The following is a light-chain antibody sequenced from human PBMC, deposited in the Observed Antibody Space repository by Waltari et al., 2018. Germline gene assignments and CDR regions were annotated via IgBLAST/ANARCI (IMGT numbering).Light chain of an antibody. V-gene: IGLV1-40*01. Sequence: QSVLPQPLSVSGAPGQRVTISCTGSDSNLGSYDVHWYQQLPGTAPKLLIYGKNNRPSGVPDRFSGSKSGTSASLAITGLQAEDEADYYCQSYDSSLSGVVFGGGTKLTVL. CDR3: QSYDSSLSGVV. J-gene: IGLJ2*01. CDR1: DSNLGSYD. CDR2: GKN.